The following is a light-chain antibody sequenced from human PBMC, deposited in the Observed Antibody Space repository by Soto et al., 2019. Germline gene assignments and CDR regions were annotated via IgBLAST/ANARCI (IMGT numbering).Light chain of an antibody. CDR2: GAS. V-gene: IGKV3-20*01. Sequence: EIVLTQSPGSLSLSPGERATLSCRASQSVDSRFFALYQQRPGQAPRLLIYGASRRATGIPDRFTGSGSGTDFTLTISGLEPEDFALYYCQQYDSSVTFGLGTKVEIK. CDR1: QSVDSRF. CDR3: QQYDSSVT. J-gene: IGKJ1*01.